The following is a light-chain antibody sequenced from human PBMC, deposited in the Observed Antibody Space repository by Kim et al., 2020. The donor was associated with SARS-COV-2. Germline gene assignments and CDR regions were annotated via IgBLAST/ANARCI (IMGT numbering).Light chain of an antibody. J-gene: IGLJ1*01. V-gene: IGLV2-8*01. CDR1: CRDAGGYNY. Sequence: GPSGTISCTGSCRDAGGYNYVSWYQQHPGKAPRLIIYEVNKRPSGVPDRFSGSKSGNTASLTVSGLRPEDEAHYYCSSYTGSNTLVFGTGTKVTVL. CDR2: EVN. CDR3: SSYTGSNTLV.